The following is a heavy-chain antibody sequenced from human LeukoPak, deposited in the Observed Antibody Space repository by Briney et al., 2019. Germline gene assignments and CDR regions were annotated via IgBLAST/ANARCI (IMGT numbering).Heavy chain of an antibody. CDR1: GGTFSSYA. D-gene: IGHD6-13*01. V-gene: IGHV1-69*04. CDR3: AREDTYSSSWYPGY. J-gene: IGHJ4*02. CDR2: IIPILGIA. Sequence: RGASVKVSCKASGGTFSSYAISWVRQAPGQGLEWMGRIIPILGIANYAQKFQGRVTITADKSTSTAYMELSSLRSEDTAVYYCAREDTYSSSWYPGYWGQGTLVTVSS.